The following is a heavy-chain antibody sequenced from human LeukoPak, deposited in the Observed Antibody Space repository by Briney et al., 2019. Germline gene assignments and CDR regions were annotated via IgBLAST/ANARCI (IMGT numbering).Heavy chain of an antibody. D-gene: IGHD3-10*02. V-gene: IGHV3-48*04. J-gene: IGHJ6*04. Sequence: HPGGSLRLSCAASGFTFSNYGMSWVRQAPGKGLEGVSYISSSGSTIYYADSVKGRFTISRDNAKNSLYLQMNSLRAEDTAVYYCAELGITMIGGVWGKGTTVTISA. CDR1: GFTFSNYG. CDR3: AELGITMIGGV. CDR2: ISSSGSTI.